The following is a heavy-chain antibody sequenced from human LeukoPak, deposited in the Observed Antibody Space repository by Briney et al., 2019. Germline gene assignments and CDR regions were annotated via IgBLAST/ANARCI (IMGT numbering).Heavy chain of an antibody. Sequence: GGSLRLSCEASGFTFSSYGLHWVRQAPGKGLEWVAFIRSDASYEYYIDSVKGRFTISRDNSKNTLYLQMNSLRAEDTAVYYCAKDMGYSSSWDYWGQGTLVTVSS. CDR3: AKDMGYSSSWDY. D-gene: IGHD6-13*01. J-gene: IGHJ4*02. CDR1: GFTFSSYG. CDR2: IRSDASYE. V-gene: IGHV3-30*02.